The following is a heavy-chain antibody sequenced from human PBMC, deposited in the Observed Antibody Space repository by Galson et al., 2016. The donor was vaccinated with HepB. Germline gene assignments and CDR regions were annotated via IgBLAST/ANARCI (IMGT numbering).Heavy chain of an antibody. Sequence: SVKVSCKASGCIFTTHGISWVRQAPGQGLEWVGWISTYSGNTNYAQKVQGRVTMTSDTSTSTAYLQLRSLRFDDTAVYYCAREVSYYDRSGYPGRDYYYYMDVWGIGTMVTVSS. D-gene: IGHD3-22*01. CDR1: GCIFTTHG. J-gene: IGHJ6*03. V-gene: IGHV1-18*04. CDR2: ISTYSGNT. CDR3: AREVSYYDRSGYPGRDYYYYMDV.